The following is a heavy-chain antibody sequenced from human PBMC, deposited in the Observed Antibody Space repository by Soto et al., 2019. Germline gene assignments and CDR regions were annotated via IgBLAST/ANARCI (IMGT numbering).Heavy chain of an antibody. CDR1: GISFGHYD. Sequence: AGSLSLSCAASGISFGHYDLSWFRRAPGKGLEWFSGIGSSGASTFYAASVRGRVTFSIDNTKNKVYLLMNSLTAADTAFYFCPRNYDYNRTSYYRSFDHWGQGTLVTVSS. V-gene: IGHV3-23*01. D-gene: IGHD3-16*01. CDR2: IGSSGAST. CDR3: PRNYDYNRTSYYRSFDH. J-gene: IGHJ4*02.